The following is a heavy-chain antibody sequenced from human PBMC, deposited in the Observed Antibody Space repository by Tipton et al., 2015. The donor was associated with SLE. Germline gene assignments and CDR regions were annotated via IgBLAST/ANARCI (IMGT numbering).Heavy chain of an antibody. Sequence: TLSLTCSVSGGAVIHNYWIWIRQPPGKGLEWIGEINHSGSTNYIPSLKSRVTISKDTTKNQFSLRLSSVTAADTAVYYCARGRDLPYWGQGTLVTVSS. CDR2: INHSGST. CDR3: ARGRDLPY. V-gene: IGHV4-34*01. CDR1: GGAVIHNY. J-gene: IGHJ4*02.